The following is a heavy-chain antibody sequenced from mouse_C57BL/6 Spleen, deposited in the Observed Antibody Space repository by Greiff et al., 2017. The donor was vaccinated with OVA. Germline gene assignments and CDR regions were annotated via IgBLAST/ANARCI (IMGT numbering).Heavy chain of an antibody. Sequence: VQLQQSGAELVKPGASVKLSCTASGFNIKDYYMHWVKQRTEQGLEWIGRIDPEDGETKYAPTFQGKATITADTSSNTAYLQLSSLTSEDTAVYYCARSGYDGYYGFAYWGQGTLVTVSA. CDR1: GFNIKDYY. CDR3: ARSGYDGYYGFAY. V-gene: IGHV14-2*01. D-gene: IGHD2-3*01. J-gene: IGHJ3*01. CDR2: IDPEDGET.